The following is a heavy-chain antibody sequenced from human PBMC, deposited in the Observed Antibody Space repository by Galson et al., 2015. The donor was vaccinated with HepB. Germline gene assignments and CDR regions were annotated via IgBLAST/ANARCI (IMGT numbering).Heavy chain of an antibody. D-gene: IGHD3-10*01. CDR1: GITFSTYS. J-gene: IGHJ4*02. V-gene: IGHV3-21*01. CDR2: ISSSSSYI. CDR3: ASVEIILGRGGLRTRSYFGY. Sequence: SLRLSCAASGITFSTYSMNWVRQAPGKGLEWVSSISSSSSYIYYADSVKGRFTISRDDAKRSLYLQMNSLRAEDTAVYFCASVEIILGRGGLRTRSYFGYWGQGTLVTVSS.